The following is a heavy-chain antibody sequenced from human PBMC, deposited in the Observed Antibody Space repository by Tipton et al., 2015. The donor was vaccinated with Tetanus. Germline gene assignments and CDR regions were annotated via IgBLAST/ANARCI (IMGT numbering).Heavy chain of an antibody. J-gene: IGHJ5*02. CDR1: GGSVSRSF. CDR2: IYKTGDT. D-gene: IGHD3-9*01. CDR3: ARSQRVEDDAGGLDFLTGFYGDYWFDL. V-gene: IGHV4-59*02. Sequence: TLSLTCTVSGGSVSRSFWGWIRQASGKGLEWIGNIYKTGDTNYNPSLRSRVTMSVNTSKNQFSLRLSSVTAADTALYYCARSQRVEDDAGGLDFLTGFYGDYWFDLWGRGIPVTVSS.